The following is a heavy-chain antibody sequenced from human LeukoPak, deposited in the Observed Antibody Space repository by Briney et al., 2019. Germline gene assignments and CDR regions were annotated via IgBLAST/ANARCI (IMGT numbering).Heavy chain of an antibody. CDR2: ISYSATII. CDR1: GFTLNDYY. D-gene: IGHD3-22*01. J-gene: IGHJ4*02. Sequence: GGSLRLSCAASGFTLNDYYMSWIRQAPGKGLEWISYISYSATIIEYADSVKGRFTISRDNAKNSLYLEMNSLRAEDTAVYYCARDPYYDSSGYPEYWGQGTLVTVSS. CDR3: ARDPYYDSSGYPEY. V-gene: IGHV3-11*04.